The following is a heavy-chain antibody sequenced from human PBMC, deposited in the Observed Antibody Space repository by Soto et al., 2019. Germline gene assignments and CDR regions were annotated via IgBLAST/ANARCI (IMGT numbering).Heavy chain of an antibody. V-gene: IGHV3-23*01. D-gene: IGHD3-10*01. CDR2: ISGSGGST. Sequence: EVQLLESGGGLVQPGGSLRLSCAASGFTFSSYAMSWVRQAPGKGLEWVSAISGSGGSTYYADSVKGRFTISRDNSKNTLYLQMNSLRAEDTAVYYCAKEGYYGSGSYRYYYYMDVWGKGTTVTVSS. J-gene: IGHJ6*03. CDR3: AKEGYYGSGSYRYYYYMDV. CDR1: GFTFSSYA.